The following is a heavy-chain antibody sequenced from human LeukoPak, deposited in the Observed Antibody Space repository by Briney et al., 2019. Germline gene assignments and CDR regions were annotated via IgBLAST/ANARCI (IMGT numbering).Heavy chain of an antibody. CDR3: ARDQAVGQQLVKYYYYGMDV. CDR1: VYTFTTYG. D-gene: IGHD6-13*01. Sequence: GPSWKFSCKASVYTFTTYGISGVRQAPGQGLEGMGWIGAYNGNTNYAQKLQGRVTMTTDTSTSTAYMELRSLRSDDTAVYYCARDQAVGQQLVKYYYYGMDVWGQGTTVTVSS. V-gene: IGHV1-18*01. CDR2: IGAYNGNT. J-gene: IGHJ6*02.